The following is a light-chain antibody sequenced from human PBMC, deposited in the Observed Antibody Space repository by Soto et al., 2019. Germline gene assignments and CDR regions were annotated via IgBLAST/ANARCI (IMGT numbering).Light chain of an antibody. Sequence: QSVLTQPASVSGSHGQSITISCTGTSSDVGGYNYVSWYQQHPGKAPKLMIYDVSNRPSGVSNRFSGSKSGNTASLTISGLQDEDEADYYCSSYTSSSSWVFGGGTQLTVL. J-gene: IGLJ3*02. CDR2: DVS. CDR1: SSDVGGYNY. CDR3: SSYTSSSSWV. V-gene: IGLV2-14*01.